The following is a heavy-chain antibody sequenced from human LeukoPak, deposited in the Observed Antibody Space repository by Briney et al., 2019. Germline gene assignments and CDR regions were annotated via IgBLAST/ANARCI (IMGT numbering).Heavy chain of an antibody. Sequence: GGSLRLSCAASGFTFSSYEMNWVRQAPGKGLEWVSYISSSGSTIYYADSVKGRFTISRDNAKNSLYLQMNSLRAEDTAVYYCAKEGRNYYDSSGYYLDYWGQGTLVTVSS. CDR3: AKEGRNYYDSSGYYLDY. D-gene: IGHD3-22*01. CDR2: ISSSGSTI. J-gene: IGHJ4*02. V-gene: IGHV3-48*03. CDR1: GFTFSSYE.